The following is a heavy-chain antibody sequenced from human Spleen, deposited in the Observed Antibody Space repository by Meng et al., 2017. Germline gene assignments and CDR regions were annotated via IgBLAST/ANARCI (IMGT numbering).Heavy chain of an antibody. CDR1: GASINSGDYY. Sequence: QLQVQESGPGLVKPSETLSLTCTVSGASINSGDYYWSWIRQPPGKGLEWIGEIHHSGSTNYNPSLKSRVTTSVDKSKNQFSLKLTSVTAADTAVYYCARGYAFDFWGQGTMVTVSS. V-gene: IGHV4-39*07. CDR2: IHHSGST. CDR3: ARGYAFDF. J-gene: IGHJ3*01.